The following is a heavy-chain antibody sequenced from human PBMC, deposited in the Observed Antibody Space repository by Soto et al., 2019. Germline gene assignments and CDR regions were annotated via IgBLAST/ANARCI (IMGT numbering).Heavy chain of an antibody. CDR3: ARELIYCSGGSCPNRYGMDV. Sequence: ASVKVSCKASGGTFSSYAISWGRQAPGQGLEWMGGIIPIFGTANYAQKFQGRVTITADESTSTAYMELSSLRSEDTAVYYCARELIYCSGGSCPNRYGMDVWGQGTTVTVSS. CDR1: GGTFSSYA. J-gene: IGHJ6*02. V-gene: IGHV1-69*13. CDR2: IIPIFGTA. D-gene: IGHD2-15*01.